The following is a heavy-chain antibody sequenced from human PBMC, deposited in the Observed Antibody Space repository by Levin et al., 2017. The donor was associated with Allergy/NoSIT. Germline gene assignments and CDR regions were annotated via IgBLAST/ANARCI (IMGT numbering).Heavy chain of an antibody. Sequence: KISCKASGGTFSSYTISWVRQAPGQGLEWMGRIIPILGIANYAQKFQGRVTITADKSTSTAYMELSSLRSEDTAVYYCAREYGDYGFDYWGQGTLVTVSS. CDR3: AREYGDYGFDY. V-gene: IGHV1-69*04. D-gene: IGHD4-17*01. CDR2: IIPILGIA. J-gene: IGHJ4*02. CDR1: GGTFSSYT.